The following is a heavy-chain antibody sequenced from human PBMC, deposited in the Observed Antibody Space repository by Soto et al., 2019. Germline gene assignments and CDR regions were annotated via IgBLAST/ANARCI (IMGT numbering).Heavy chain of an antibody. CDR2: ISYDGSNK. CDR1: GFTFSSYA. J-gene: IGHJ6*02. V-gene: IGHV3-30-3*01. D-gene: IGHD3-10*01. Sequence: QVQLVESGGGVVQPGRSLRLSCAASGFTFSSYAMHWVRQAPGKGLEWVAVISYDGSNKYYADSVKGRFTISRDNSKNTLYLQMNSLRAEDTAVYYCARVVGSGSYYLYGMDVWGQGTTVTVSS. CDR3: ARVVGSGSYYLYGMDV.